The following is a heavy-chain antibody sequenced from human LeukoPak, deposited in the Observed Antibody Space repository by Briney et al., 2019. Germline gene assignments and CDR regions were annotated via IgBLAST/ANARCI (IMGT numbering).Heavy chain of an antibody. D-gene: IGHD7-27*01. CDR1: GYTFTNYD. CDR3: ARNPPRTGDFNS. CDR2: MSPNNGDA. J-gene: IGHJ4*02. V-gene: IGHV1-8*01. Sequence: ASVKVSCKTSGYTFTNYDINWVRQATGQGLEWLGWMSPNNGDAGYAQKFQGRVTMTRDTSTNTAYMELSGLTSEDTAVYYCARNPPRTGDFNSWGQGALVTVSS.